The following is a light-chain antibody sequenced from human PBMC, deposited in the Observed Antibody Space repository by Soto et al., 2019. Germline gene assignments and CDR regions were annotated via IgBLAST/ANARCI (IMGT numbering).Light chain of an antibody. CDR1: QNSRDY. CDR2: GAS. J-gene: IGKJ4*01. CDR3: QQTYISPPT. Sequence: DIQMTQSPSSLSASVGDRVTITCRASQNSRDYLNWYQQKPGKPPKLLIYGASTLQSGAPSRFSGGGFGSDFTLIISSLQPEDFASYYCQQTYISPPTFGGETKVEIK. V-gene: IGKV1-39*01.